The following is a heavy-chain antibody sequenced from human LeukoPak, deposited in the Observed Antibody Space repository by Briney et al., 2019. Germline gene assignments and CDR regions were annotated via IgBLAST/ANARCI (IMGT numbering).Heavy chain of an antibody. CDR1: GGTFSSYA. D-gene: IGHD1-1*01. CDR3: ARGSGNGPSLLFDP. J-gene: IGHJ5*02. CDR2: IIPIFGTA. Sequence: ASVKVSCKASGGTFSSYAISWVRQAPRQGLEWTGAIIPIFGTANYAQKLQGRVTMTTDTSTSTAYMELRSLRSDDTAVYYCARGSGNGPSLLFDPWGQGTLVTVSS. V-gene: IGHV1-69*05.